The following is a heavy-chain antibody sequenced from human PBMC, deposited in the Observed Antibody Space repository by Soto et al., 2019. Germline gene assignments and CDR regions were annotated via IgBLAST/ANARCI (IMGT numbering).Heavy chain of an antibody. Sequence: QVPLVQSGAEVKKPGASVKVSCQASGYTFTSYAMHWVRQAPGQRLEWMGWINAGNGNTKYSQKFQGRVTITRDTSASTAYMELSSLRSEDTAVYYCARGSYYYYMDVWGKGTTVTVSS. V-gene: IGHV1-3*01. CDR2: INAGNGNT. J-gene: IGHJ6*03. CDR1: GYTFTSYA. CDR3: ARGSYYYYMDV.